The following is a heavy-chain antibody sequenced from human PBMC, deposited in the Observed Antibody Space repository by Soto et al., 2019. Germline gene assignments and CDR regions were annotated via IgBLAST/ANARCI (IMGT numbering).Heavy chain of an antibody. CDR3: ARGDYQYSIDY. Sequence: SETLSLTCTVSGDSMTSGDYSWSWIRQPPGKGLEWLGHIYRTGNTHYSPSLKSRVSISQDRSKNQFSLELTSVTAADTAVYYCARGDYQYSIDYWGQGTLVTVSS. J-gene: IGHJ4*02. CDR2: IYRTGNT. D-gene: IGHD2-2*01. V-gene: IGHV4-30-2*01. CDR1: GDSMTSGDYS.